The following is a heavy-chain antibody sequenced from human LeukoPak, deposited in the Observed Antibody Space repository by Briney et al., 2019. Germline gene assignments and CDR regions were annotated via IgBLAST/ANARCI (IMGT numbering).Heavy chain of an antibody. CDR2: ISGSGGST. D-gene: IGHD2/OR15-2a*01. V-gene: IGHV3-23*01. Sequence: GGSLRLSCAASGFTFSSYAMSWVRQAPGKGLEWVSAISGSGGSTYYADSVKGRFTISRDNSKNTLYLQMNSLRTEDTAVYYCANWVSRGGYFHYYMDVWGKGTTVTVSS. CDR1: GFTFSSYA. J-gene: IGHJ6*03. CDR3: ANWVSRGGYFHYYMDV.